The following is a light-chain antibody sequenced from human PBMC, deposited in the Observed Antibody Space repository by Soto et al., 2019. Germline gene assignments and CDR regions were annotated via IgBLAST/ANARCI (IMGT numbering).Light chain of an antibody. CDR1: NSNIGAGYG. CDR3: QSYDSSLSGSGV. CDR2: GHS. Sequence: QSVLTQPPSVSGAPGHRVTIACSGSNSNIGAGYGVHWYRQFPGEAPKLLLSGHSHRPSGVPDRFSGSKSGTSASLVITGLQAEDEADYYCQSYDSSLSGSGVFGGGTKVTVL. J-gene: IGLJ3*02. V-gene: IGLV1-40*01.